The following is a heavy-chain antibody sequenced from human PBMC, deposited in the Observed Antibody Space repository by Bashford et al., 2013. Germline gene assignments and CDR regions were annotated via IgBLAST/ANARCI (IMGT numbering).Heavy chain of an antibody. Sequence: ASVKVSCKASGYTFTSYGISWVRQAPGQGLEWMGWISAYNGNTNYAQKLQGRVTMTTDTSTSTAYMELRSLRSDDTAVYYCARDRMLQLVKEVGWFDPWGQGTLVTVSS. D-gene: IGHD6-6*01. CDR2: ISAYNGNT. CDR3: ARDRMLQLVKEVGWFDP. CDR1: GYTFTSYG. V-gene: IGHV1-18*01. J-gene: IGHJ5*02.